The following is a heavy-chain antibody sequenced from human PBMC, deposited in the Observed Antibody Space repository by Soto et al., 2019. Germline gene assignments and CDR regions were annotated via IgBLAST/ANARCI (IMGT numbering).Heavy chain of an antibody. D-gene: IGHD2-2*01. CDR2: IYHSGST. CDR1: GGSISSGGYS. Sequence: QRQLQESGSGLVKPSQTLSLTCAVSGGSISSGGYSWSWIRQPPGKGLAWIGYIYHSGSTYYNPSLKSRVTISVDRSKNQFSLMLSSVTAADTAVYYCARVPDRWGQGTLVTVSS. J-gene: IGHJ5*02. CDR3: ARVPDR. V-gene: IGHV4-30-2*01.